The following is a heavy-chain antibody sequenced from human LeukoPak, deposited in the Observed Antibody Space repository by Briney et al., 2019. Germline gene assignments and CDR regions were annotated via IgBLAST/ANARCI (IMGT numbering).Heavy chain of an antibody. V-gene: IGHV1-69*13. D-gene: IGHD3-10*01. CDR1: GYTFTGYY. J-gene: IGHJ4*02. CDR3: ARSHYYGSGTGGY. Sequence: ASVKVSCKASGYTFTGYYMHWVRQAPGQGLEWMGGIIPIFGTANYAQKFQGRVTITADESTSTAYMELSSLRSEDTAVYYCARSHYYGSGTGGYWGQGTLVTVSS. CDR2: IIPIFGTA.